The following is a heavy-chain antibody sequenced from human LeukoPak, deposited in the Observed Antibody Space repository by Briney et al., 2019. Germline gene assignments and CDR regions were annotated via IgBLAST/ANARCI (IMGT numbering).Heavy chain of an antibody. CDR3: ARLGEMATIG. V-gene: IGHV4-39*01. CDR2: IYYSGST. CDR1: GGSISSSSYY. Sequence: SETLSFTCTVSGGSISSSSYYWGWIRQPPGKGLEWIGSIYYSGSTYYNPSLKSRVTISVDTSKNQFSLKLSSVTAADTAVYYCARLGEMATIGWGQGTLVTVSS. D-gene: IGHD5-24*01. J-gene: IGHJ4*02.